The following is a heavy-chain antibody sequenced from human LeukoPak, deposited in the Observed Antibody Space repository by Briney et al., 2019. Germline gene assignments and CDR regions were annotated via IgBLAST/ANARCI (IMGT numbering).Heavy chain of an antibody. V-gene: IGHV3-7*01. D-gene: IGHD5-12*01. CDR3: ARGYKSEPPAKYGMDV. J-gene: IGHJ6*02. CDR1: EFIFGSYW. Sequence: GGSLRLSCVGPEFIFGSYWMSWVRQAPGKGLEWVANIKQDGSEKYYVDSVKGRFTVFRDNDKNSLYLQMNGLRAEDTAMYFCARGYKSEPPAKYGMDVWGRGTTVIVSS. CDR2: IKQDGSEK.